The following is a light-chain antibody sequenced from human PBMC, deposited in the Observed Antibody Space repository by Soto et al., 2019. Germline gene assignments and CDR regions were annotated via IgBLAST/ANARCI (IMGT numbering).Light chain of an antibody. V-gene: IGLV2-14*01. CDR1: RDDIGAYDY. CDR3: NSYTNSSAVV. J-gene: IGLJ2*01. CDR2: EVT. Sequence: ALTQPASVSGSPGQSITISCAGTRDDIGAYDYVSWYQQHPGNAPKLLVYEVTNRPSGVSDRFSGSKSGNTASLTISGLQAEDEADYYCNSYTNSSAVVFGGGTKVNVL.